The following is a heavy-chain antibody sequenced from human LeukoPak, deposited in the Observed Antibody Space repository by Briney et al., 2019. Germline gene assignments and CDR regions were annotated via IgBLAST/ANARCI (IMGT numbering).Heavy chain of an antibody. J-gene: IGHJ4*02. CDR3: AKSFGYSYGSY. CDR2: ISGSGGST. D-gene: IGHD5-18*01. CDR1: GFTFRSFA. V-gene: IGHV3-23*01. Sequence: SLRLSCAASGFTFRSFATSWVRQAPGKGLEWVSTISGSGGSTNYADSVKGRFTISRDNSKDILYLQMNSLGAEDTAVYYCAKSFGYSYGSYWGQGTLVTVSS.